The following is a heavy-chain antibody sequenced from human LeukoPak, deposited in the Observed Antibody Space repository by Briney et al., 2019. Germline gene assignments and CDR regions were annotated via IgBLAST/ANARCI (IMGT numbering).Heavy chain of an antibody. Sequence: PGGSLRLSCAASGFTVSSNYMSWVRQAPGKGLEWVSVIYSGGSTYYADSVKGRFTISRDNSKNTLYLQMNSLRAEDAAVYYCARDVYRRGSGSYGVLVDWGQGTLVTVSS. CDR1: GFTVSSNY. D-gene: IGHD1-26*01. CDR3: ARDVYRRGSGSYGVLVD. CDR2: IYSGGST. J-gene: IGHJ4*02. V-gene: IGHV3-53*05.